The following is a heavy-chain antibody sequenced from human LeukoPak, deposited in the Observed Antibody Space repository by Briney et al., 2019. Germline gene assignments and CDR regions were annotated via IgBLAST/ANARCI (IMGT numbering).Heavy chain of an antibody. V-gene: IGHV3-53*01. CDR2: IYSGGRT. Sequence: GGSLRLSCAASGFNVSDNYMSWVRQAPGKGLEWVSIIYSGGRTYYADSVKGRFTISRDNSKNTLYLQMNSLRAEDTAVYYCARGKNYWGRGTLVTVSS. CDR1: GFNVSDNY. CDR3: ARGKNY. J-gene: IGHJ4*02.